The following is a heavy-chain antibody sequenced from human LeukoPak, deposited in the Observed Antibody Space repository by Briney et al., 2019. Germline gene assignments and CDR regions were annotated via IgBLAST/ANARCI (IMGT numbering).Heavy chain of an antibody. V-gene: IGHV3-30*18. CDR3: AKGIQLWVNYFDC. J-gene: IGHJ4*02. D-gene: IGHD5-18*01. CDR2: ISYDGSNK. CDR1: GFTFSSYG. Sequence: GGSLRLSCAASGFTFSSYGMHWVRQAPGKGLEWVAVISYDGSNKYYADSVKGRFTISRDNSKNTLYLQMNSLRAEDTAVYYCAKGIQLWVNYFDCWGQGTLVTVSS.